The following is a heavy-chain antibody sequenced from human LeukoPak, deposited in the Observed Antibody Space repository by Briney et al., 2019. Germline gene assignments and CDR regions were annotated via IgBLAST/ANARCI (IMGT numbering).Heavy chain of an antibody. Sequence: SGRSLRLSCEASGYTFDDYAVHWVRQAPGKGLEWVSAISWNSGSIGYADSVKGRFTISRDNGKNSLYLQMNSLRTEDTALYYCAKGHTYGLGESYLDFWGQGTLVSVSS. D-gene: IGHD5-18*01. CDR2: ISWNSGSI. J-gene: IGHJ4*02. CDR3: AKGHTYGLGESYLDF. V-gene: IGHV3-9*01. CDR1: GYTFDDYA.